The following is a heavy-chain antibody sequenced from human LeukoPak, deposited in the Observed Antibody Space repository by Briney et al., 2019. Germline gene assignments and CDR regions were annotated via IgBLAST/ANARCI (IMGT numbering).Heavy chain of an antibody. D-gene: IGHD4-17*01. CDR1: GGTFSSYA. J-gene: IGHJ4*02. Sequence: GASVKVSCKASGGTFSSYAISWVRQAPGQGLEWMGGIIPIFGTANYAQKFQGRVTITADESTSTAYMELSSLRSEDTAVYYCARDHDYGDYVLMYWGQGTLVTVSS. CDR2: IIPIFGTA. V-gene: IGHV1-69*13. CDR3: ARDHDYGDYVLMY.